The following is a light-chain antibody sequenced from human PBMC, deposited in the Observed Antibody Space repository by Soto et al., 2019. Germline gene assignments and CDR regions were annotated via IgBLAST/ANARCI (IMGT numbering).Light chain of an antibody. CDR2: DAF. CDR3: QQRGNWPQT. J-gene: IGKJ3*01. V-gene: IGKV3-11*01. CDR1: QSVRSY. Sequence: PGERATLSCMASQSVRSYLAWYQQKPGQTPRLLIYDAFNRATGIPARFSGSGPGTDFTLTISSLEPEDFAVYYCQQRGNWPQTFGPGTKVDIK.